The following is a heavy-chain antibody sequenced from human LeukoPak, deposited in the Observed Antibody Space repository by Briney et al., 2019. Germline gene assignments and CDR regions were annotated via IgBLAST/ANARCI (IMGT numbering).Heavy chain of an antibody. CDR3: AREVVTVSHRYYFDY. CDR2: ISVYNGNT. D-gene: IGHD2-21*02. CDR1: GYTFTTYG. J-gene: IGHJ4*02. V-gene: IGHV1-18*01. Sequence: GASVKVSCKASGYTFTTYGISWVRQAPGQGLEWMGWISVYNGNTNYAQKVQGRVTMTTDTSTSTAYMELRSLRSDDTAVYYCAREVVTVSHRYYFDYWGQGTLVTVSS.